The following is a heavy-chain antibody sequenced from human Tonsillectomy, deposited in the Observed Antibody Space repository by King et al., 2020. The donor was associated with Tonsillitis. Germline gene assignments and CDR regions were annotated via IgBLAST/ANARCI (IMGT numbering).Heavy chain of an antibody. CDR2: IYPGDSDT. J-gene: IGHJ4*02. CDR3: ARRRASADFDY. D-gene: IGHD2-2*01. Sequence: EVQLVESGAEVKKPGESLKISCKGSEYSFTSYWIGWVRQMPGKGLEWMGIIYPGDSDTRYSPSFRGQVTISADKSIRTAYRQWSSLKASDTAMYYCARRRASADFDYWGQGTLVTVSS. V-gene: IGHV5-51*01. CDR1: EYSFTSYW.